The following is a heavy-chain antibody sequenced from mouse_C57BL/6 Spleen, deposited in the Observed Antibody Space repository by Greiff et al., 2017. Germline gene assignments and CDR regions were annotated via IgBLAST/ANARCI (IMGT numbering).Heavy chain of an antibody. CDR1: GYTFTDYY. CDR2: INPYNGGT. J-gene: IGHJ1*03. CDR3: ARRGGDYGNYEGYFDV. D-gene: IGHD2-1*01. Sequence: VHVKQSGPVLVKPGASVKMSCKASGYTFTDYYMNWVKQSHGKSLEWIGVINPYNGGTSYNQKFKGKATLTVDKSSSTAYMELNSLTSEDSAVYYGARRGGDYGNYEGYFDVWGTGTTVTVSS. V-gene: IGHV1-19*01.